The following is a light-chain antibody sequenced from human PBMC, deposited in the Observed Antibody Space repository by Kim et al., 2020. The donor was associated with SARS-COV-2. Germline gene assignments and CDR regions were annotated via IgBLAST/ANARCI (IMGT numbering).Light chain of an antibody. Sequence: FSASTGDRVTMTCRASQGISSYLAWYQQKPGKAPKLLIYAASTLQSGVPSRFSGSGSGTDFTLTISCLQSEDFATYYCQQYYSYPTFGQGTKLEI. V-gene: IGKV1-8*01. CDR3: QQYYSYPT. CDR1: QGISSY. CDR2: AAS. J-gene: IGKJ2*01.